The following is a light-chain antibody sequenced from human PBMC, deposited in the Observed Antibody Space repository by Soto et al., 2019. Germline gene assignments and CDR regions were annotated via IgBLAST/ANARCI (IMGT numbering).Light chain of an antibody. CDR1: SSNIGRNT. J-gene: IGLJ3*02. V-gene: IGLV1-44*01. CDR2: SND. CDR3: AAWDDSLNGQGV. Sequence: QSVLTQPPSASGTPGQRVSISCSGSSSNIGRNTVNWYQQLPGTAPKVLIYSNDQRPSGVPDRFSGSKSGTSASLAISGLQSEDEADYYCAAWDDSLNGQGVFGGGTKRTVL.